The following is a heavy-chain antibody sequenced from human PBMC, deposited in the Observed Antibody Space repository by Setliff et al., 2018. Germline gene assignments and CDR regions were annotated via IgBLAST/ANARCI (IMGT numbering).Heavy chain of an antibody. D-gene: IGHD2-8*01. CDR2: INAYNGNT. Sequence: ASVKVSCKASGYAFNNYGIAWVRQAPGQGLEWMGWINAYNGNTFYAPKLQDRVTMTTDTSTATAYLELRSLRSDDTAVYYCSRLVRYCTTTTCQSVPGAEVWGQGTLVTVSS. J-gene: IGHJ4*02. CDR1: GYAFNNYG. CDR3: SRLVRYCTTTTCQSVPGAEV. V-gene: IGHV1-18*01.